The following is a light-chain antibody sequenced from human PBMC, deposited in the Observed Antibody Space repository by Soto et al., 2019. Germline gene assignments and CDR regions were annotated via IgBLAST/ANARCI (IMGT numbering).Light chain of an antibody. CDR2: AAS. V-gene: IGKV1-39*01. CDR1: QSLSTY. CDR3: QQSSTTPLR. Sequence: DIQMTQSPSSLSASVGDSVTITCRASQSLSTYVNWYQHKSGQAPKVLIFAASTLQTGVPPRFAGSGSGTEFTLTISSLQPGDFATYYCQQSSTTPLRFGQGTKLE. J-gene: IGKJ2*03.